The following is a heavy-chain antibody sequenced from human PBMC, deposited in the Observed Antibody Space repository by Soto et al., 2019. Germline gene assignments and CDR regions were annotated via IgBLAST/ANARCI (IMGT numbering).Heavy chain of an antibody. D-gene: IGHD5-12*01. V-gene: IGHV4-59*01. J-gene: IGHJ6*02. CDR1: GGSISSYY. CDR3: ARDSGRDGYNFRYGMDV. Sequence: QVQLQESGPGLVKPSETLSLTCTVSGGSISSYYWSWIRQPPGKGLEWIGYIYYSGSTNYNPSLKSRVTISVXXSXNXXSLKLSSVTAADTAVYYCARDSGRDGYNFRYGMDVWGQGTTVTVSS. CDR2: IYYSGST.